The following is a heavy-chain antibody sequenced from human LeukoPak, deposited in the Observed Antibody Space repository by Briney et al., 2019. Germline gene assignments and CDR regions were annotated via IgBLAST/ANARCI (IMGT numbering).Heavy chain of an antibody. J-gene: IGHJ6*04. CDR1: GFTFSSYI. CDR2: ISSSSSYI. CDR3: AELGITMIGGV. D-gene: IGHD3-10*02. Sequence: GGSLRFSYAASGFTFSSYIMNWVRQAPGKGLEWVSSISSSSSYIYYADSVMGRFTISRDNDKNSLYLQMNSLRAEDTAVYYCAELGITMIGGVWGKGTTVTISS. V-gene: IGHV3-21*01.